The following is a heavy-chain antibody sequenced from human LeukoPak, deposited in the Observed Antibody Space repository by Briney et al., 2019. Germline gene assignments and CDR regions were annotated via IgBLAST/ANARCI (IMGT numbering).Heavy chain of an antibody. V-gene: IGHV3-23*01. CDR3: AKGFAYQLPHSTFDY. CDR1: GFTFSSYA. D-gene: IGHD2-2*01. J-gene: IGHJ4*02. CDR2: ISGSGGST. Sequence: GGSLRLSCAASGFTFSSYAMSWVRQAPGKGLEWVSAISGSGGSTYYADSVKGRFTISRDNSKNTLYLQMNSLRAEDTAIYYCAKGFAYQLPHSTFDYWGQGTLVTVSS.